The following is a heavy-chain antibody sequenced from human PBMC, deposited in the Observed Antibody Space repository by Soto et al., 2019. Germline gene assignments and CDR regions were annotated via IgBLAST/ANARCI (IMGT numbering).Heavy chain of an antibody. J-gene: IGHJ6*02. Sequence: GASVKVSCKASGYTFTSYGISWVRQAPGQGLEWMGWISAYNGNTNYAQKLQGRVTMTTDTSTSTAYMELRSLRSDDTAVYYCAGHGYNYNYYYYGMDVWGQGTTVTVSS. CDR2: ISAYNGNT. CDR3: AGHGYNYNYYYYGMDV. D-gene: IGHD5-12*01. CDR1: GYTFTSYG. V-gene: IGHV1-18*01.